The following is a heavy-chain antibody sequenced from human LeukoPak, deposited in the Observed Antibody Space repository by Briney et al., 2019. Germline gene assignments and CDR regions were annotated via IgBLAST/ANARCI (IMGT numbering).Heavy chain of an antibody. Sequence: ASVKVSCKASGYTFTSYAMHWVRQAPGQRLEWMGWINAGNGNTKYSQKFQGRVTITRDTSASTAYMELSSLRSEDTAVYYCARGPHIVVVTAILLNGMDVWGQGTTVTVSS. J-gene: IGHJ6*02. D-gene: IGHD2-21*02. CDR1: GYTFTSYA. CDR2: INAGNGNT. V-gene: IGHV1-3*01. CDR3: ARGPHIVVVTAILLNGMDV.